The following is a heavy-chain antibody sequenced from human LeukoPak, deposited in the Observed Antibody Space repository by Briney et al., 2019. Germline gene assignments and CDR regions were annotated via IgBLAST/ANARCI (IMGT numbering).Heavy chain of an antibody. D-gene: IGHD1-26*01. CDR1: GYTLTELS. Sequence: ASVKVSCKVSGYTLTELSMHWVRQAPGKGLEWMGGFDPEDDKTIYAQKFQGRVTMTEDTSTDTAYMELSRLRSEDTGVYYGATMELYHFQHWGQGTLVTVSS. CDR2: FDPEDDKT. V-gene: IGHV1-24*01. CDR3: ATMELYHFQH. J-gene: IGHJ1*01.